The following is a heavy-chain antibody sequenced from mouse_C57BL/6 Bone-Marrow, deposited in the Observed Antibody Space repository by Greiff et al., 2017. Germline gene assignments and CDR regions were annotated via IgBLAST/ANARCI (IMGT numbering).Heavy chain of an antibody. J-gene: IGHJ2*01. CDR2: IDPETGGT. D-gene: IGHD3-2*02. V-gene: IGHV1-15*01. CDR1: GYTFTDYE. CDR3: TDSSGYGFDY. Sequence: VQLQQSGAELVRPGASVTLSCKASGYTFTDYEMHWVKQTPVHGLEWIGAIDPETGGTAYNQKFKGKAILTADKSSSTAYMELRSLTSEDSAVYYCTDSSGYGFDYRGQGTTRTVSS.